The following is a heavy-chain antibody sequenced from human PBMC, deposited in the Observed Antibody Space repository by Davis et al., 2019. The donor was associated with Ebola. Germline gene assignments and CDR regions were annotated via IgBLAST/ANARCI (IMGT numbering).Heavy chain of an antibody. CDR3: AGAKATVKFYFDY. J-gene: IGHJ4*02. CDR1: GFTVSSNY. D-gene: IGHD1-14*01. V-gene: IGHV3-53*04. CDR2: IYSGGST. Sequence: PGGSLRLSCAASGFTVSSNYMSWARQAPGKGLEWVSVIYSGGSTYYADSVKGRFTISRHNSKNTLYLQMNSLRAEDTAVYYCAGAKATVKFYFDYWGQGTLVTVSS.